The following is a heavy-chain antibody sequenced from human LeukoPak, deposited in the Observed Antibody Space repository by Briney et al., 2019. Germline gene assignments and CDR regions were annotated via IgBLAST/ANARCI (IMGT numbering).Heavy chain of an antibody. V-gene: IGHV1-18*01. CDR1: GYTFTSYG. CDR2: IGAYNGNT. D-gene: IGHD6-13*01. CDR3: ATTPGSSWYQVPFDY. J-gene: IGHJ4*02. Sequence: GASVKVSCKASGYTFTSYGISWVRQAPGQGLEWMGWIGAYNGNTNYAQKLQGRVTMTTDTSTSTAYMELRSLRSDDTAVYYCATTPGSSWYQVPFDYWGQGTLVTVSS.